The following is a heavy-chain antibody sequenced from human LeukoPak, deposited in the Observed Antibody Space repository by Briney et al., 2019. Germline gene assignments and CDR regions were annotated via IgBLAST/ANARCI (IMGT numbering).Heavy chain of an antibody. V-gene: IGHV4-34*01. CDR1: GGSFSGYY. Sequence: SETLSLTCAVYGGSFSGYYWSWIRQPPGKGLEWIGEINHSGSTNYNPSLKSRVTISVDTSKNQFSLKLSSVTAADTAVYYCARSGYGSGRGRRFPDYWGQGTLVTVSS. J-gene: IGHJ4*02. D-gene: IGHD3-10*01. CDR2: INHSGST. CDR3: ARSGYGSGRGRRFPDY.